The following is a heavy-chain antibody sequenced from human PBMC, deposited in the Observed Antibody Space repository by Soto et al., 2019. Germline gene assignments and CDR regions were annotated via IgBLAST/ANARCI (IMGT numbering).Heavy chain of an antibody. CDR3: TTDTSLQDIVVVVAVVYGMDV. CDR2: IKSKTDGGTT. D-gene: IGHD2-15*01. J-gene: IGHJ6*02. Sequence: PGGSLRLSCAASGFTFSNAWMSWVRQAPGKGLEWVGRIKSKTDGGTTDYAAPVKGRFTISRDDSKNTLYLQMNSLKTEDTAVYYCTTDTSLQDIVVVVAVVYGMDVWGQGTTVTVSS. CDR1: GFTFSNAW. V-gene: IGHV3-15*01.